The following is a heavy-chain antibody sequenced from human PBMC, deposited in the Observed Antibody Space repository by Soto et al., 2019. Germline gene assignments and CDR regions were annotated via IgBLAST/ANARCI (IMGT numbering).Heavy chain of an antibody. J-gene: IGHJ5*02. V-gene: IGHV1-2*02. CDR2: INPNSGGT. CDR3: ARGRIVAPWFDP. CDR1: GYTFTDYY. D-gene: IGHD5-12*01. Sequence: ASVKVSCKASGYTFTDYYMYWVRQAPGQGLEWMGWINPNSGGTNYAQKFQGRVTMTRDTSISTAYMELSRLRSDGTAVYYCARGRIVAPWFDPWGQGTLVTVSS.